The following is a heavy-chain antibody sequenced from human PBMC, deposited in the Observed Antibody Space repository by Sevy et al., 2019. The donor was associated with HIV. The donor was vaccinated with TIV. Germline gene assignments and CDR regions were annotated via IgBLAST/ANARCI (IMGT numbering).Heavy chain of an antibody. Sequence: GGSLRLSCAASGFTFNINAMTWVRQAPGKALKWVSTISSSGTSTYYADSVKGRFTISRDNSKNTLYLQMNSLRAEDTAIYFCVNDHDNNWFDPWGQGTLVTVSS. V-gene: IGHV3-23*01. J-gene: IGHJ5*02. D-gene: IGHD3-9*01. CDR2: ISSSGTST. CDR1: GFTFNINA. CDR3: VNDHDNNWFDP.